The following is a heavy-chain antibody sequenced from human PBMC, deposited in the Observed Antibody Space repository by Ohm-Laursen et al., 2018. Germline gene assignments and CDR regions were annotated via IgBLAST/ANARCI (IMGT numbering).Heavy chain of an antibody. CDR2: IYTSGST. V-gene: IGHV4-4*07. J-gene: IGHJ4*02. Sequence: SETLSLTCSVSGGSISSFYWSWIRQPAGKGLEWIGRIYTSGSTNYNPSFKSRVTISVDTSKNQFSLKLSSVTAADTAVYYCARGFSGWWGRIDYWGQGILVTVSS. CDR3: ARGFSGWWGRIDY. D-gene: IGHD6-19*01. CDR1: GGSISSFY.